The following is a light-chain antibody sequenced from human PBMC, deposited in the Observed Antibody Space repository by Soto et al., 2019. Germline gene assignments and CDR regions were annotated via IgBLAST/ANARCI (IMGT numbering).Light chain of an antibody. CDR1: QSISSY. CDR3: QQYKKWYT. CDR2: GAS. V-gene: IGKV3-15*01. J-gene: IGKJ2*01. Sequence: EIVMTQSPATLSVSPGERVTLSCRASQSISSYLAWYQPKPGQAPRLLIYGASTRAIGIPARFSGRGSGTEFTLTINSLQSEDSAVYYCQQYKKWYTFGQGTKLEIK.